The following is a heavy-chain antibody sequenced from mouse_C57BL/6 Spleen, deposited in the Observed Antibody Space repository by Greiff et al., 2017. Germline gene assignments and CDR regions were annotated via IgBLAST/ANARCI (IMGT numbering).Heavy chain of an antibody. J-gene: IGHJ2*01. CDR2: ISSGGSYT. V-gene: IGHV5-6*01. Sequence: EVHLVESGGDLVKPGGSLKLSCAASGFTFSSYGMSWVRQTPDKRLEWVATISSGGSYTYYPDSVKGRFTISRDNAKNTLYLQMSSLKSEDTAMYYCARHVSLKYFDYWGQGTTLTVSS. CDR3: ARHVSLKYFDY. CDR1: GFTFSSYG.